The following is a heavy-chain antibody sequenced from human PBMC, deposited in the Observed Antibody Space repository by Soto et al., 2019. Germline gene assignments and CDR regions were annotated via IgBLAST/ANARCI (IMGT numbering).Heavy chain of an antibody. CDR1: GFTFSDYW. V-gene: IGHV3-74*01. Sequence: EVQLVESGGGLVQRGGSLRLSCAASGFTFSDYWMHWVRQAPGKGPVWLSRINGDGSNTNHAHFVKGRFTISRDNYKNTLYLQINSLRAEDTAVYYCVRSMTTLTIDWLDPWGRGTQVTVSS. CDR3: VRSMTTLTIDWLDP. J-gene: IGHJ5*02. D-gene: IGHD4-17*01. CDR2: INGDGSNT.